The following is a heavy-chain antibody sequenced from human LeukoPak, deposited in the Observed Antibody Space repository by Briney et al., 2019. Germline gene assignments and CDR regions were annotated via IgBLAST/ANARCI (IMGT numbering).Heavy chain of an antibody. CDR1: GFTFSSYW. D-gene: IGHD2-15*01. V-gene: IGHV3-7*03. Sequence: GGPLRLSCAASGFTFSSYWMTWVRQAPGKGLEWVANIKQDGSEKYYVDSVKGRFTISRDNAKNSLYLQMNSLRAADTAVYYCARVISGYCSGGSCWGAFDIWGQGTMVTVSS. CDR2: IKQDGSEK. CDR3: ARVISGYCSGGSCWGAFDI. J-gene: IGHJ3*02.